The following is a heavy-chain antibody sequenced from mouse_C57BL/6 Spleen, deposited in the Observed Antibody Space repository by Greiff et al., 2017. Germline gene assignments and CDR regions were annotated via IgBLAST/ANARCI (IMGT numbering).Heavy chain of an antibody. CDR3: ARGDYPWYFDV. CDR2: ISSGSSTI. CDR1: GFTFSDYG. D-gene: IGHD2-4*01. J-gene: IGHJ1*03. Sequence: EVQVVESGGGLVKPGGSLKLSCAASGFTFSDYGMHWVRQAPEKGLEWVAYISSGSSTIYYADTVKGRFTISRDNAKNTLFLQMTSLRSEDTAMYYCARGDYPWYFDVWGTGTTVTVSS. V-gene: IGHV5-17*01.